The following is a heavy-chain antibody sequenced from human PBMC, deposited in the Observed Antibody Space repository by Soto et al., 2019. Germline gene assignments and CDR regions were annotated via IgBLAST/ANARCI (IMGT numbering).Heavy chain of an antibody. CDR1: GFTFSSYA. CDR3: ASDPTYYYDSSGYYPSD. V-gene: IGHV3-30*04. Sequence: GGSLRLSCAASGFTFSSYAMHWVRQAPGKGLAWVAVISYDGSNKYYADSVKGRFTISRDNSKNTLYLQMNSLRAEDTAVYYCASDPTYYYDSSGYYPSDWGQGTLVTVSS. CDR2: ISYDGSNK. D-gene: IGHD3-22*01. J-gene: IGHJ4*02.